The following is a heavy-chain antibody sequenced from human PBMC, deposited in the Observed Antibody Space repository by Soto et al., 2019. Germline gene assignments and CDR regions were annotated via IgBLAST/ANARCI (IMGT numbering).Heavy chain of an antibody. J-gene: IGHJ4*02. D-gene: IGHD6-13*01. CDR3: ARDLAAGDH. V-gene: IGHV1-46*02. CDR2: INPASGST. Sequence: QVQLVQSGAEVKKPGASVKVSCRTSGYTFNHYYIHWVRQAPGQGLEWLGMINPASGSTNYAQEFLGRVSLTMGTSTTTVYVELSCLRADDTAIFYFARDLAAGDHWGQGTLVTVSS. CDR1: GYTFNHYY.